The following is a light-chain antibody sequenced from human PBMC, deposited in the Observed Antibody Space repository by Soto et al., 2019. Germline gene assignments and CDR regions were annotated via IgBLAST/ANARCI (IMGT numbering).Light chain of an antibody. CDR3: QQSYSRPRT. CDR2: TTS. V-gene: IGKV1-39*01. Sequence: DIQMTQSPSSLSAAVGDRVTTTCRASKSITTYLNWYQQKPGKAPNLLIYTTSNLESGVPSRFSGSGSGTDFTPTINSXQPEDFATYFCQQSYSRPRTFGQGAKVDIK. J-gene: IGKJ1*01. CDR1: KSITTY.